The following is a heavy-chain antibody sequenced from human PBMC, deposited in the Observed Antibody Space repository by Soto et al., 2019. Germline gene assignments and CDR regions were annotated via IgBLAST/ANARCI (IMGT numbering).Heavy chain of an antibody. V-gene: IGHV4-59*01. D-gene: IGHD6-19*01. CDR1: GGSISSYY. Sequence: PSETLSLTCTVSGGSISSYYCSWIRQPPGKGLEWIGYIYYTGSTIYNPSLRSRVTISVDTSKNKVSLKLNSVTAADTAVYYCARGRADSSGGYNDWGQGTLVTVSS. CDR3: ARGRADSSGGYND. CDR2: IYYTGST. J-gene: IGHJ4*02.